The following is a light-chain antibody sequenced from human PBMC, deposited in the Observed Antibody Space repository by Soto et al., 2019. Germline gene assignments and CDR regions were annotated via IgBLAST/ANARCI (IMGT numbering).Light chain of an antibody. J-gene: IGKJ5*01. CDR3: HQLKSYPLT. CDR1: QGISTY. V-gene: IGKV1-9*01. CDR2: AAD. Sequence: DIQLTQSPSFLSASVGDRVTITCRASQGISTYLAWYQQKPGRAPKLLVSAADTLQSGVPSRFSGSGSGTEFTLTINSLQPEDFATYDCHQLKSYPLTFGQGTRLEIK.